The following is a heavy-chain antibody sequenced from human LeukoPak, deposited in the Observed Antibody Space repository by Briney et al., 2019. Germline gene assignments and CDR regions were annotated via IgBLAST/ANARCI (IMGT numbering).Heavy chain of an antibody. CDR3: ARDFATDIVVVVAAAILDY. Sequence: GGSLRLSCAASGFTFSSYAMHWVRQAPGKGLEWVAVISYDGSNKYYADSVKGRFTISRDNSKNTPYPQMNSLRAEDTAVYYCARDFATDIVVVVAAAILDYWGQGTLVTVSS. CDR2: ISYDGSNK. V-gene: IGHV3-30-3*01. D-gene: IGHD2-15*01. J-gene: IGHJ4*02. CDR1: GFTFSSYA.